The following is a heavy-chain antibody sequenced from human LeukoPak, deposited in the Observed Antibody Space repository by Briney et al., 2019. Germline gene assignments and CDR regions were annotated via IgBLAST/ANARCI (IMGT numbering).Heavy chain of an antibody. D-gene: IGHD3-22*01. V-gene: IGHV3-74*01. CDR3: AKWDTYYDSSGYYFY. J-gene: IGHJ4*02. CDR1: GFTFSCAW. CDR2: IKSDGST. Sequence: PGGSLRLSCAASGFTFSCAWMHWVRQVPGKGLVWVSIIKSDGSTIYADSVKGRFTISRDNSKNTLYLQMNSLRAEDTAVYYCAKWDTYYDSSGYYFYWGQGTLVTVSS.